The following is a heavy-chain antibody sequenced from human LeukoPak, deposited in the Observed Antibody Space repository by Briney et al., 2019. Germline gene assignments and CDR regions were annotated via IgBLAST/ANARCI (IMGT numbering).Heavy chain of an antibody. CDR1: GYTFTSYG. D-gene: IGHD3-22*01. J-gene: IGHJ4*02. CDR3: AREPYYYDSTGFDY. V-gene: IGHV1-18*01. CDR2: ISAYNGNT. Sequence: ASVKVSCKASGYTFTSYGISLVRQAPGQGLEWMGWISAYNGNTNYAQKLQGRVTMTTDTSTSTAYMELRSLRSDDTAVYYCAREPYYYDSTGFDYRGQGTLVTVSS.